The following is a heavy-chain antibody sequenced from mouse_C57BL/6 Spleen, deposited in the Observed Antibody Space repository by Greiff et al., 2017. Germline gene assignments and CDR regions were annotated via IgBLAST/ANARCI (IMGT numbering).Heavy chain of an antibody. CDR1: GFTFSDYG. Sequence: EVKLVESGGGLVKPGGSLKLSCAASGFTFSDYGMHWVRQAPEKGLEWVAYISSGSSTIDYADTVKGRFTISRDKAKKTLFLQMTSLRSEDTAMYYFARQGLRRGWYFDVWGTGTTVTVSS. V-gene: IGHV5-17*01. J-gene: IGHJ1*03. CDR2: ISSGSSTI. CDR3: ARQGLRRGWYFDV. D-gene: IGHD2-4*01.